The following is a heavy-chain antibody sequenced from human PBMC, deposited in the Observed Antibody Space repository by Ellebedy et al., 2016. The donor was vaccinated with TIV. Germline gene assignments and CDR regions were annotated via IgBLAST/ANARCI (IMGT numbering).Heavy chain of an antibody. J-gene: IGHJ6*02. CDR2: IYYSGST. V-gene: IGHV4-39*01. D-gene: IGHD6-19*01. CDR1: GGSISSSSYY. Sequence: MPSETLSLTCTVSGGSISSSSYYWGWIRQPPGKGLEWIGSIYYSGSTYYNPSLKSRVTISVDTSKNQFSLKLSSVTAADTAVYYCARSTKRDHLGTRIGKWLAPSYYYYGMDVWGQGTTVTVSS. CDR3: ARSTKRDHLGTRIGKWLAPSYYYYGMDV.